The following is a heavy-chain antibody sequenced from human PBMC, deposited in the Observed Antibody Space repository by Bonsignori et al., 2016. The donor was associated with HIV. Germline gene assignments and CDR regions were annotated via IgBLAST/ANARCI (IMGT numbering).Heavy chain of an antibody. D-gene: IGHD6-13*01. Sequence: WIRQPPGKGLEWVSVIYSGGSTYYADSVKGRFTISRDNSKNTLYLQMNSLRAEDTAVYYCASHSGYSSSWYRSRVKDAFDIWGQGTMVTVSS. J-gene: IGHJ3*02. CDR2: IYSGGST. V-gene: IGHV3-53*01. CDR3: ASHSGYSSSWYRSRVKDAFDI.